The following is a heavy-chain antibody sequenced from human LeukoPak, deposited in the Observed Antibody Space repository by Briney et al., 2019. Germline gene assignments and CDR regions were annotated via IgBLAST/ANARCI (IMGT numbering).Heavy chain of an antibody. D-gene: IGHD3-22*01. CDR2: ISSSSSTI. Sequence: PGGSLRLSCAASGFTFSSYSMNWVRQAPGKGLEWVSYISSSSSTIYYADSVKGRFTISRDNAKNSLYLQMNSLRAEDTAVYYCARRSYDSSGYYIDYWGQGTLVTVSS. J-gene: IGHJ4*02. V-gene: IGHV3-48*04. CDR1: GFTFSSYS. CDR3: ARRSYDSSGYYIDY.